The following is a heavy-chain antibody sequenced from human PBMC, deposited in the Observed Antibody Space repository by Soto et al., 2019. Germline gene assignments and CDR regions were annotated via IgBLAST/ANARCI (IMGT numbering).Heavy chain of an antibody. D-gene: IGHD3-22*01. J-gene: IGHJ3*02. Sequence: ASVKVSCKTSGGTFSSYTISWVRQARGQGLEWMGRIIPILGIANYAQKFQGRVTITADKSTSTAYMELSSLRSEDTAVYYCARDQHYYDSSGYYYNDAFDIWG. CDR3: ARDQHYYDSSGYYYNDAFDI. V-gene: IGHV1-69*04. CDR2: IIPILGIA. CDR1: GGTFSSYT.